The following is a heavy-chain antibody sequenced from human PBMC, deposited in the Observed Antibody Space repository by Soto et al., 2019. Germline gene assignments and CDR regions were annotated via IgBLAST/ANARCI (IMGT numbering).Heavy chain of an antibody. CDR2: IDPSDSYT. D-gene: IGHD2-2*02. Sequence: GESLKISCKGSGYSFTSYWISWVRQMPGKGLEWMGRIDPSDSYTNYSPSFQGHVTISADKSISTAYLQWSSLKASDTAMYYCARHPKSGYCSSTSCYTGYYYGMDVWGQGTTVTVSS. J-gene: IGHJ6*02. CDR3: ARHPKSGYCSSTSCYTGYYYGMDV. V-gene: IGHV5-10-1*01. CDR1: GYSFTSYW.